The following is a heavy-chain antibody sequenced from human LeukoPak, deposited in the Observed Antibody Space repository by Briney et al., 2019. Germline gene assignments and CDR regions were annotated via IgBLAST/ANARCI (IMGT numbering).Heavy chain of an antibody. Sequence: GESLKISCKGSGYIFAGYWIGWVRQMPGKGLEWMGIIYPGDSDTRYSPSFQGQVTISADKSISTAYLQWSSLKASDTAMYYCARQSYNILTALSATDVFDIWGQGTMVSVSS. J-gene: IGHJ3*02. V-gene: IGHV5-51*01. CDR3: ARQSYNILTALSATDVFDI. D-gene: IGHD3-9*01. CDR2: IYPGDSDT. CDR1: GYIFAGYW.